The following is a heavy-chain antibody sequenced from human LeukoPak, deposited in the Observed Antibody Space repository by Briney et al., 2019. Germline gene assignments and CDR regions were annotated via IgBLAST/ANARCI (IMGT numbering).Heavy chain of an antibody. CDR1: GYTFTSYG. J-gene: IGHJ3*02. D-gene: IGHD2-2*01. V-gene: IGHV1-2*02. CDR3: ARELVPAAPDAFDI. Sequence: ASVKVSCKASGYTFTSYGISWVRQAPGQGLEWMGWINPNSGGTNYAQKFQGRVTMTRDTSISTAYMELSRLRSDDTAVYYCARELVPAAPDAFDIWGQGTMVTVSS. CDR2: INPNSGGT.